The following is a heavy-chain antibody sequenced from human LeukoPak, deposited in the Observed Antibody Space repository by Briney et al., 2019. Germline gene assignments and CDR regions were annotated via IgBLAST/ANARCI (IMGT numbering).Heavy chain of an antibody. V-gene: IGHV3-74*01. D-gene: IGHD5-12*01. CDR1: GFTFSSYW. J-gene: IGHJ4*02. CDR2: INSDGSIT. Sequence: GGSLRLSCVASGFTFSSYWMHWVRQASGKGLVWVSRINSDGSITNYADSVKGRFTISRDNTKNTLYVQLNSLRAEDTSVYYCARGPSGYHNTGGQGTLVTVSS. CDR3: ARGPSGYHNT.